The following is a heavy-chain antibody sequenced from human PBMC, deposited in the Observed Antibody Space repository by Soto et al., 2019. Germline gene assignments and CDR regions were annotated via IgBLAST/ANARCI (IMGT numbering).Heavy chain of an antibody. J-gene: IGHJ6*02. D-gene: IGHD2-15*01. CDR2: IYSGGST. Sequence: GGSLRLSCAASGFIVSNSYMIWVRQAPGKGLEWVSVIYSGGSTYYADSVKGRFTISRDNTRNTMYLQMNSLRAEDTAVYYCARGIGEYYSYGMDVWGQGTTVTVSS. CDR3: ARGIGEYYSYGMDV. V-gene: IGHV3-53*01. CDR1: GFIVSNSY.